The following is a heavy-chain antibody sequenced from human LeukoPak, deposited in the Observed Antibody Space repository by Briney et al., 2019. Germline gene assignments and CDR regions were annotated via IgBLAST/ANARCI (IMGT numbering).Heavy chain of an antibody. V-gene: IGHV4-30-4*01. D-gene: IGHD3-10*01. J-gene: IGHJ4*02. Sequence: SQTLSLTCTVSGGSISSGDYYWRWIRQPRGKGLEWIGYIYYSGSTYYNPSLKSRVTISVDTSKNQFSLKLSSVTAADTAVYYCARDSYGSGSYWLFDYWGQGTLVTVSS. CDR3: ARDSYGSGSYWLFDY. CDR1: GGSISSGDYY. CDR2: IYYSGST.